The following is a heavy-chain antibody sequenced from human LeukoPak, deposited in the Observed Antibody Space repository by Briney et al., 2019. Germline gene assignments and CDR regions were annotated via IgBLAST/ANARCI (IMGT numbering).Heavy chain of an antibody. CDR2: IYYSGST. V-gene: IGHV4-59*01. CDR1: GGSINSYY. Sequence: SETLSLTCTVSGGSINSYYWSWIRQPPGKGLEWIGYIYYSGSTNYNPSLKSRVTISVDTSKNQFSLKLSSVTAADTAVYYCARGLAAAGTSYLDYWGQGTLVTVSS. D-gene: IGHD6-13*01. CDR3: ARGLAAAGTSYLDY. J-gene: IGHJ4*02.